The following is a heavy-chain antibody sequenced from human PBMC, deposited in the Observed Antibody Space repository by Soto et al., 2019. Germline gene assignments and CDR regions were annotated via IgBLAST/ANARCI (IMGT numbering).Heavy chain of an antibody. CDR2: ISYDGSNK. D-gene: IGHD1-26*01. V-gene: IGHV3-30*18. J-gene: IGHJ6*02. Sequence: QVQLVESGGGVVQPGRSRRLSCAASGFTFSSYGMHWVRQAPGKGLEWVAVISYDGSNKYYADSVKGRFTISRDNSKNTLYLQMNSLRAEDTAVYYCAKVGARAIHGPTYGMDVWGQGTTVTVSS. CDR3: AKVGARAIHGPTYGMDV. CDR1: GFTFSSYG.